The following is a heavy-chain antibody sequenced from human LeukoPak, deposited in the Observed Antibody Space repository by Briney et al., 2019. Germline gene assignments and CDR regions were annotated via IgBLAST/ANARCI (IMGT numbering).Heavy chain of an antibody. CDR1: GFTFSSYA. V-gene: IGHV3-30*04. CDR3: AKGGIAVASTSYYYYMDV. D-gene: IGHD6-19*01. Sequence: LRLSCAASGFTFSSYAMHWVRQAPGKGLEWVAVISYDGSNKYYADSVKGRFTISRDNSKNTLYLQMNSLRAEDTAVYYCAKGGIAVASTSYYYYMDVWGKGTTVTSSS. CDR2: ISYDGSNK. J-gene: IGHJ6*03.